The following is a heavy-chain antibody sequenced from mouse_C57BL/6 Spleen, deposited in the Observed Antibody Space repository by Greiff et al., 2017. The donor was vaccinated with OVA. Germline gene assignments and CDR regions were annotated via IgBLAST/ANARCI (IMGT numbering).Heavy chain of an antibody. CDR1: GYTFTSYW. CDR3: ARDYGSSYVGYFDV. J-gene: IGHJ1*03. D-gene: IGHD1-1*01. CDR2: IDPSDSET. V-gene: IGHV1-52*01. Sequence: VQLQQPGAELVRPGSSVKLSCKASGYTFTSYWMHWVKQRPIQGLEWIGNIDPSDSETHYNQKFKDKATLTVDKSSSTAYMQLSSLTSEDSAVYYGARDYGSSYVGYFDVWGTGTTVTVSS.